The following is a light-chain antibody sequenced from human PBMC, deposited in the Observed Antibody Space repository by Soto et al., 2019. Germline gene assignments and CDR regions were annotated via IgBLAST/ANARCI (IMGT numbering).Light chain of an antibody. V-gene: IGKV1-5*03. CDR1: QSIGDW. J-gene: IGKJ1*01. CDR3: HHYDRYSPPWT. CDR2: KAS. Sequence: DIQMTQSPSTLSASVGDRVSITCRASQSIGDWLAWYQQKPGKAPKLLIYKASNLQSGVPSRFSGSGSGTDFTLTISSLQPDDFAPYYCHHYDRYSPPWTFGQGTKVHIK.